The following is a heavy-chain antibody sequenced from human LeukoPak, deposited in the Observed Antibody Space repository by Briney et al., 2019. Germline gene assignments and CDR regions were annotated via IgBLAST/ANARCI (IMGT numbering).Heavy chain of an antibody. D-gene: IGHD5-24*01. CDR2: IYPGDSDT. CDR1: GYSFTSYW. Sequence: GESLKISCKGSGYSFTSYWIGWVRQVPGKGLEWMGIIYPGDSDTRYSPSFQGQVTISADKSISTAYLQWSSLKASDTAMYYCARSPLEMATHGDFDYWGQGTLVTISS. CDR3: ARSPLEMATHGDFDY. V-gene: IGHV5-51*01. J-gene: IGHJ4*02.